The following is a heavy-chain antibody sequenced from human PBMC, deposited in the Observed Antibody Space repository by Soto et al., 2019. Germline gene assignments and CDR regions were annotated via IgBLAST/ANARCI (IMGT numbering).Heavy chain of an antibody. D-gene: IGHD4-17*01. J-gene: IGHJ5*02. CDR1: GFTVSSNY. V-gene: IGHV3-66*01. CDR3: ARDLDGDLNWFDP. CDR2: IYSGGST. Sequence: GGSLRLSCAASGFTVSSNYMSWVRQAPGKGLEWVSVIYSGGSTYYADSVKGRFTISRDNSKNTLYLQMNSLRAEDTAVYYCARDLDGDLNWFDPWGQGTLVTVS.